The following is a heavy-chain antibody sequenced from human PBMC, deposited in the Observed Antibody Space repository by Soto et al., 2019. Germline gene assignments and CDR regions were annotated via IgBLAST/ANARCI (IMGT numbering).Heavy chain of an antibody. CDR3: ARALPYYDFWSGYKKNYFDY. D-gene: IGHD3-3*01. V-gene: IGHV1-8*01. Sequence: GASVKVSCKASGYTFASYDINWVRQATGQGLEWMGWMNPNSGNTGYAQKFQGRVTMTRNTSISTAYMELSSLRSEDTAVYYCARALPYYDFWSGYKKNYFDYWGQGTLVTVSS. J-gene: IGHJ4*02. CDR2: MNPNSGNT. CDR1: GYTFASYD.